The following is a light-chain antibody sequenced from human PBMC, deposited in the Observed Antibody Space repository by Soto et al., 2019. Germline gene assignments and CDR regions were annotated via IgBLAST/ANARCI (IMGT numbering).Light chain of an antibody. CDR2: EDI. CDR1: SSDFRTYKF. J-gene: IGLJ3*02. CDR3: CSYAGSTTSWM. V-gene: IGLV2-23*01. Sequence: QSALTQPASVSGSPGQSITISCTGTSSDFRTYKFVSWYQQHPGKAPQLIIYEDIRRPSGSSNRFSASKSGNTASLTVSALQAEDEANYFCCSYAGSTTSWMFGGGTKVTVL.